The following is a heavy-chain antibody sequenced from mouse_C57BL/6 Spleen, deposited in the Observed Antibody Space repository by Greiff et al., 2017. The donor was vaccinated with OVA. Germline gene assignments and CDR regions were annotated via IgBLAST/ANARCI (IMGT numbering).Heavy chain of an antibody. CDR2: ISSGSSTI. J-gene: IGHJ3*01. Sequence: EVHLVESGGGLVKPGGSLKLSCAASGFTFSDYGMHWVRQAPEKGLEWVAYISSGSSTIYYADTVKGRFTISRDNAKNTLFLQMTSLRSEDTAMYYCARGGGGAWFAYWGQGTLVTVSA. CDR1: GFTFSDYG. V-gene: IGHV5-17*01. CDR3: ARGGGGAWFAY.